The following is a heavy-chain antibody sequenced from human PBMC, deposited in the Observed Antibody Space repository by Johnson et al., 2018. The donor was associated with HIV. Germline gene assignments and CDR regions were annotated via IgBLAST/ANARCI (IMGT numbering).Heavy chain of an antibody. CDR1: GFTFSSYD. J-gene: IGHJ3*01. CDR2: IGTAGDT. Sequence: EVQLVESGGGLVQPGGSLRLSCAASGFTFSSYDMHWVRQATGKGLEWVSAIGTAGDTYYPGSVKGRFTISRDNSKNTLYLQMNSLRAEDTAVYYCARAPEVRGVDAFDVWGQGTMVTVSS. V-gene: IGHV3-13*01. CDR3: ARAPEVRGVDAFDV. D-gene: IGHD3-10*01.